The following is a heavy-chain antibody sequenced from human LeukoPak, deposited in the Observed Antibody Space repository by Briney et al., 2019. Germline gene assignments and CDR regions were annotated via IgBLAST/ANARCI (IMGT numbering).Heavy chain of an antibody. V-gene: IGHV3-33*01. Sequence: GGSLRLSCAASGFTFSSYGMHWVRQAPGKGLEWVAVIWYDGSNKYYADSVKGRFTISRDNSKNTLYLQMNSLRAEDTAVYYCASWGSGWYYFDYWGQGTLVTVSS. D-gene: IGHD6-19*01. CDR2: IWYDGSNK. CDR3: ASWGSGWYYFDY. J-gene: IGHJ4*02. CDR1: GFTFSSYG.